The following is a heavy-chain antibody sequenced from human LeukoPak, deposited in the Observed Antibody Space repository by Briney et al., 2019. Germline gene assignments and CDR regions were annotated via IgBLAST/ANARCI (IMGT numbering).Heavy chain of an antibody. V-gene: IGHV1-8*02. J-gene: IGHJ3*02. Sequence: ASVKVSCKTSGYTFTSYDINWVRQATGQGLEWMGWMNPNSGNTGYAQKFQGRVTMTRNTSITTAYMDLSSLTSEDTAVYYCERDRVASGSYYAFAAFDIWGQGTMVTVSS. CDR2: MNPNSGNT. D-gene: IGHD1-26*01. CDR3: ERDRVASGSYYAFAAFDI. CDR1: GYTFTSYD.